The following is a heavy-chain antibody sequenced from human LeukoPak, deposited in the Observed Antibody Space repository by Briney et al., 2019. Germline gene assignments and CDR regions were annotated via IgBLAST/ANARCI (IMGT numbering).Heavy chain of an antibody. CDR3: ASWDYYDSSGYQGYFDY. J-gene: IGHJ4*02. CDR2: IIPIFGTA. V-gene: IGHV1-69*05. D-gene: IGHD3-22*01. Sequence: SVKVSCKASGGTFSSYAISWVRQAPGQGLEWMGRIIPIFGTANYAQKFQGRVTITTDESTSTAYMELSSLRSEDTAVYCCASWDYYDSSGYQGYFDYWGQGTLVTVSS. CDR1: GGTFSSYA.